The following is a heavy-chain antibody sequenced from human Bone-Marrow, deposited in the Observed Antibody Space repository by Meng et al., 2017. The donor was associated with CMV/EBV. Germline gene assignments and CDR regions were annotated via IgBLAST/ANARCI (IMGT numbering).Heavy chain of an antibody. V-gene: IGHV3-9*01. CDR3: AKGEDGMDV. Sequence: SLKISCTASGFTFDYHALHWVRQAAGKGLEWVAGISWNSVSIGYADSVKGRFTISRDDAKSSLYLQMNNLRSEDTALYFCAKGEDGMDVWGQGTTVTVSS. CDR2: ISWNSVSI. J-gene: IGHJ6*02. CDR1: GFTFDYHA.